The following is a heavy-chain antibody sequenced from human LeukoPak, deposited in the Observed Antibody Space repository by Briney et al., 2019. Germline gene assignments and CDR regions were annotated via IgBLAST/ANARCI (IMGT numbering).Heavy chain of an antibody. CDR2: MNSNSGNT. D-gene: IGHD5-18*01. V-gene: IGHV1-8*02. CDR1: GYTFINHD. CDR3: ARDWGIQQWPPSYFDY. J-gene: IGHJ4*02. Sequence: GASVRVSCKGYGYTFINHDIDWVRQAAGQGLEWMGWMNSNSGNTGYAQKFQGRVTMTRDTSTSTVYMELTSLRSEDTAMYYCARDWGIQQWPPSYFDYWGQGTLVTVFS.